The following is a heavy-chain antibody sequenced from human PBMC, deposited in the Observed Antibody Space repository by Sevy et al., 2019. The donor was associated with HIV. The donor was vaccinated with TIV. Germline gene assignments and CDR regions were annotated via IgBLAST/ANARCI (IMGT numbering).Heavy chain of an antibody. V-gene: IGHV3-23*01. J-gene: IGHJ4*02. CDR3: AKDLEQPLGPAY. D-gene: IGHD3-3*01. CDR2: ISPTGGTT. CDR1: GFTFSSYD. Sequence: GGSLRLSCAASGFTFSSYDMSWVRQAPGKGLEWVSGISPTGGTTHYAESVKGRFIISRDNSKKTLFLQMNSLRAEDTALYYCAKDLEQPLGPAYWGQGTQVTVS.